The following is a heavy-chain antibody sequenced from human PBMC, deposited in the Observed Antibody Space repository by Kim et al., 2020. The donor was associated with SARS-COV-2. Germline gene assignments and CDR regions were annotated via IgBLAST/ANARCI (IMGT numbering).Heavy chain of an antibody. V-gene: IGHV3-30*04. J-gene: IGHJ4*02. CDR1: GFTFSSYA. Sequence: GVSLRLSCAASGFTFSSYAMHWVRQAPGKGLEWVAVISYDGSNKYYADSVKGRFTISRDNSKNTLYLQMNSLRAEDTAVYYCARGVRDSGSYPDYWGQGT. CDR2: ISYDGSNK. CDR3: ARGVRDSGSYPDY. D-gene: IGHD1-26*01.